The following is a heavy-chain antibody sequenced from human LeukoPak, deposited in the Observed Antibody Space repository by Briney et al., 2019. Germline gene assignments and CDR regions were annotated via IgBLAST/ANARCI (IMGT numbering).Heavy chain of an antibody. J-gene: IGHJ4*02. CDR2: IYYSGST. D-gene: IGHD3-22*01. CDR1: GGSISSYY. CDR3: ARFRNYYYDSSGYGKGFDY. Sequence: SETLSLTCTVSGGSISSYYWSWIRQPPGTGLEWIGYIYYSGSTNYNPSLKSRVTISVDTSKNQFSLKLSSVTAADTAVYYCARFRNYYYDSSGYGKGFDYWGQGTLVTVSS. V-gene: IGHV4-59*08.